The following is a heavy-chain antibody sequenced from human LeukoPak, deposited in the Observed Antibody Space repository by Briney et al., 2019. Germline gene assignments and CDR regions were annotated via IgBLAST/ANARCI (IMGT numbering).Heavy chain of an antibody. CDR1: GFSLSTSGVG. CDR3: ASPVVGDYYGSGSSDYFDY. Sequence: SGPTLVNPTQTLTLTCTFSGFSLSTSGVGVGWIRQPPGKALEWLALIYWNDDKRYSPSLKSRLTSTKDTSKNQVVLTMTNMDPVDTATYYCASPVVGDYYGSGSSDYFDYWGQGTLVTVSS. V-gene: IGHV2-5*01. CDR2: IYWNDDK. J-gene: IGHJ4*02. D-gene: IGHD3-10*01.